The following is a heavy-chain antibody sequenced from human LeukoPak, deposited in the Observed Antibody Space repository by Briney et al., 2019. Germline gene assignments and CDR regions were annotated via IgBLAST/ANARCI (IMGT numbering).Heavy chain of an antibody. D-gene: IGHD6-13*01. Sequence: PSQSLSLTCTASGGSISSDYWTWVRQPPGKGLECVGDIYYSGSTNYKPSLKSRVIISLDTSKNQFSLKLSTLAAADTAVYSCARVPGSSWYDFDYGGQGTRV. CDR2: IYYSGST. CDR3: ARVPGSSWYDFDY. J-gene: IGHJ4*02. V-gene: IGHV4-59*12. CDR1: GGSISSDY.